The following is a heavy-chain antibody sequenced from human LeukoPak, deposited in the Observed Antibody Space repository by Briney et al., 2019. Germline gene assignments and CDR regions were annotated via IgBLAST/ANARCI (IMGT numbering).Heavy chain of an antibody. CDR1: GGSFSGYY. CDR2: INHSGST. V-gene: IGHV4-34*01. J-gene: IGHJ4*02. CDR3: ARGWWLRQSFDY. D-gene: IGHD5-12*01. Sequence: SETLSLTCAVYGGSFSGYYWSWIRQPPGKGLEWIGEINHSGSTNYNPSLKSRVTISVDTSKNQFSLKLSSVTAADTAVYCCARGWWLRQSFDYWGQGTLVTVSS.